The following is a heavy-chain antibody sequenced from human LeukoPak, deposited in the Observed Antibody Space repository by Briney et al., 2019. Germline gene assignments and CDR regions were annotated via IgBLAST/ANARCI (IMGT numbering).Heavy chain of an antibody. D-gene: IGHD5-12*01. V-gene: IGHV3-48*02. Sequence: GGSLRLSCAASGFTFSRYAMNWVRQAPGKGLEWVSYISSSSSTIYYADSVKGRFTISRDNAKNSLYLQMNSLRDEDTAVYYCARAAVLLEYSGYSPWGQGTLVTVSS. J-gene: IGHJ4*02. CDR2: ISSSSSTI. CDR3: ARAAVLLEYSGYSP. CDR1: GFTFSRYA.